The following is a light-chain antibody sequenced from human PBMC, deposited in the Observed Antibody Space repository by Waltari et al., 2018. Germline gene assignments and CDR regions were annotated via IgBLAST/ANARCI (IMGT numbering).Light chain of an antibody. CDR2: EAV. CDR1: SDELASYNL. J-gene: IGLJ1*01. Sequence: QSALTQPASVAGSPGQSITISCTGASDELASYNLFSWYQHHPAKAPNLMIYEAVKRPSGVSNRFSGAKSGTTASLIISGLQADDEADYYCCSYTGSSTSYGCGSGTKVTVL. V-gene: IGLV2-23*01. CDR3: CSYTGSSTSYG.